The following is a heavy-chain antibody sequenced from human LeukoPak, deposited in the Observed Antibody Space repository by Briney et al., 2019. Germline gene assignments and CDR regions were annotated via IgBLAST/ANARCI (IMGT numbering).Heavy chain of an antibody. CDR3: ARGRNPGDY. V-gene: IGHV4-38-2*02. CDR2: IYHSWST. Sequence: GLEWIGSIYHSWSTYYNPSLKSRVTISVDTSKNQFSLKLNSVTAADTAVYYCARGRNPGDYWGQGTLVTVSS. J-gene: IGHJ4*02.